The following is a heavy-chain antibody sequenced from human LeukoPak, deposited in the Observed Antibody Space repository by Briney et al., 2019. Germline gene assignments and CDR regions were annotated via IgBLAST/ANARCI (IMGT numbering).Heavy chain of an antibody. CDR2: ISSSSSYI. CDR1: GLSISNDW. Sequence: GGSLRLSCAASGLSISNDWMSWVRQAPGKGLEWVSSISSSSSYIYYADSVKGRFTISRDNAKNSLYLQMNSLRAEDTAVYYCARSFRITIFGVVKYYYYMDVWGKGTTVTVSS. V-gene: IGHV3-21*01. J-gene: IGHJ6*03. CDR3: ARSFRITIFGVVKYYYYMDV. D-gene: IGHD3-3*01.